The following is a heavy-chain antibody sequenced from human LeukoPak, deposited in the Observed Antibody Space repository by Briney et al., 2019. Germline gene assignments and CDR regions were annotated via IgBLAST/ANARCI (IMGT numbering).Heavy chain of an antibody. CDR2: IYYSGST. Sequence: PSETLSLTCTVSGGSISSSSYYWGWIRQPPGKGLEWIGSIYYSGSTYYNPSLKSRVTISVDTSKNQFSLKLSSVTAADTAVYYCARVIVYYMDVWGKGTTVTVSS. CDR3: ARVIVYYMDV. J-gene: IGHJ6*03. CDR1: GGSISSSSYY. V-gene: IGHV4-39*07. D-gene: IGHD3-16*02.